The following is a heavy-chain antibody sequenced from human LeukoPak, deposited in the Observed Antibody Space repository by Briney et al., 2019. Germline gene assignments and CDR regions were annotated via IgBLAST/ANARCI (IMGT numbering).Heavy chain of an antibody. J-gene: IGHJ4*02. CDR1: GGAISSYY. D-gene: IGHD3-22*01. CDR3: ARDGVSSYYDSSGYFYYFDY. V-gene: IGHV4-4*07. Sequence: SETLSLTCTVSGGAISSYYWSWIRQPAGKGLEWIGRIYTSGSTNYNPSLKSRVTMSVDTSKNQFALKLSSVTAADTAVYYCARDGVSSYYDSSGYFYYFDYWGQGTLVTVSS. CDR2: IYTSGST.